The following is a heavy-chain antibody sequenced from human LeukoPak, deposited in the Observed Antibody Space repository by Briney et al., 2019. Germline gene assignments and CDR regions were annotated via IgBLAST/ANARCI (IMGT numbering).Heavy chain of an antibody. Sequence: PGGSLRLSCAASGFTFSNYGMHRVRQAPDKGLEWVAFIRYDGSNKHYADSVKGRFTISRDSSKNTLYLQMNSLRVEDTAVYYCAKDQARVRDYGSGNYYSGRGYFDYWGQGTLVTVSS. CDR2: IRYDGSNK. CDR1: GFTFSNYG. CDR3: AKDQARVRDYGSGNYYSGRGYFDY. D-gene: IGHD3-10*01. V-gene: IGHV3-30*02. J-gene: IGHJ4*02.